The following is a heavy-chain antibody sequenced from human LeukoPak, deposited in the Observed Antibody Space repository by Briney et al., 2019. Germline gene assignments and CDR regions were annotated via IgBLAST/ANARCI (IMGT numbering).Heavy chain of an antibody. CDR1: GFIFSREW. V-gene: IGHV3-74*03. J-gene: IGHJ4*02. CDR2: VNTDGSST. Sequence: GGSLRLSCAASGFIFSREWMHWVRQAPGRGLVWVSRVNTDGSSTVYADSVKGRFTISRDNAKNSLYLQMNSLRAEDTAVYYCASEDGVLRFSIPTLDYWGQGTLVTVSS. D-gene: IGHD3-3*01. CDR3: ASEDGVLRFSIPTLDY.